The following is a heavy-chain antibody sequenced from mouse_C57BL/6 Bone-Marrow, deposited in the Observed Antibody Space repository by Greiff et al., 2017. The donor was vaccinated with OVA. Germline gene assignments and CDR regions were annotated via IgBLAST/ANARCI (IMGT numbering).Heavy chain of an antibody. CDR1: GYTFTSYW. D-gene: IGHD2-4*01. V-gene: IGHV1-7*01. Sequence: QVQLQQSGAELAKPGASVKLSCKASGYTFTSYWMHWVKQRPGQGLEWIGYINPSSGYTKYNQKFKDKATLTADTSSSTAYLQLSSLTYEDSAVYYCARSGCYDYDENFDYWGQGTTLTVSS. CDR3: ARSGCYDYDENFDY. CDR2: INPSSGYT. J-gene: IGHJ2*01.